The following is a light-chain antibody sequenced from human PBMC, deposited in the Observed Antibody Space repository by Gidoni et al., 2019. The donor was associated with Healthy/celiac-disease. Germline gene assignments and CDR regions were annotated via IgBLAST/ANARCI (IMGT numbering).Light chain of an antibody. CDR1: SSDVGGYNY. CDR2: EVS. J-gene: IGLJ2*01. V-gene: IGLV2-14*01. Sequence: QSDLTQPASVSGSPGQSITIPCTGTSSDVGGYNYVSWYQQHPGKAPKLMIYEVSNRPSGVSNRFSGSKSGNTASLTISGLQAEDEADYYCSSYTSSSTLEVFGGGTKLTVL. CDR3: SSYTSSSTLEV.